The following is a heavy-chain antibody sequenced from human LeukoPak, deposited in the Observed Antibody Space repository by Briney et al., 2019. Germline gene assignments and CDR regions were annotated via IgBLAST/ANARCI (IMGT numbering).Heavy chain of an antibody. D-gene: IGHD3-3*01. CDR1: GVSIGSGSYY. Sequence: PSETLSLTCTVSGVSIGSGSYYWRWLRQPAGKGLEWIGRIYSSGSTNYNPSLKSRVTISVDTSKNLFSLKLSSVTAADTAVYYCARTTRLRFLEWSFDYWGQGTLVTVSS. CDR2: IYSSGST. J-gene: IGHJ4*02. CDR3: ARTTRLRFLEWSFDY. V-gene: IGHV4-61*02.